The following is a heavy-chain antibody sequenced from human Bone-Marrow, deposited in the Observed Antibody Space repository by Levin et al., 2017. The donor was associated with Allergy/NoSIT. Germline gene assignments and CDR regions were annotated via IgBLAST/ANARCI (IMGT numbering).Heavy chain of an antibody. CDR3: ARDLRLGVSEGSIVGATDAFDI. CDR1: GFTFSSYS. Sequence: GGSLRLSCAASGFTFSSYSMNWVRQAPGKGLEWVSSISSSSSYIYYADSVKGRFTISRDNAKNSLYLQMNSLRAEDTAVYYCARDLRLGVSEGSIVGATDAFDIWGQGTMVTVSS. D-gene: IGHD1-26*01. V-gene: IGHV3-21*01. J-gene: IGHJ3*02. CDR2: ISSSSSYI.